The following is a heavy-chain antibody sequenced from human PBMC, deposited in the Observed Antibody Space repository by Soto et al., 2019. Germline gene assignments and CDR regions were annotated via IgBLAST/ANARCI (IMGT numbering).Heavy chain of an antibody. CDR1: NGSITSSGYY. J-gene: IGHJ4*02. CDR2: IYHSGST. Sequence: QVQLQESGPRLVEASQTLSLTCTVSNGSITSSGYYWSWIRQPPGKRLEWIGYIYHSGSTFYSPSLQSRLTMSVDTSKNQFSLTLSSVTAADTAVYHCARMSGTYYVPDYWGRGTLVTVSS. CDR3: ARMSGTYYVPDY. D-gene: IGHD1-26*01. V-gene: IGHV4-31*03.